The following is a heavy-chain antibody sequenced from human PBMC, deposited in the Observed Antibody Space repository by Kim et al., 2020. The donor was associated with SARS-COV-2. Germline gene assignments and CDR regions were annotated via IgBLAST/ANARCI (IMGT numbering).Heavy chain of an antibody. Sequence: SETLSLTCTVSGGSISSSSYYWGWIRQPPGKGLEWIGSIYYSGSTYYNPSLKSRVTISVDTSKNQFSLKLSSVTAADTAVYYCARMGGPMVRGLAKDVWGQVTTVTVSS. D-gene: IGHD3-10*01. CDR1: GGSISSSSYY. V-gene: IGHV4-39*01. CDR2: IYYSGST. J-gene: IGHJ6*02. CDR3: ARMGGPMVRGLAKDV.